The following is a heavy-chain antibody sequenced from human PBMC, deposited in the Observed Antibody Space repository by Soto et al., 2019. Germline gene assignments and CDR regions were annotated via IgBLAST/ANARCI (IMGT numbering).Heavy chain of an antibody. V-gene: IGHV3-33*01. CDR1: GFSFSSYA. CDR3: ARDVERTKANYYYYGMDV. CDR2: IWHDGSTT. D-gene: IGHD1-1*01. J-gene: IGHJ6*02. Sequence: QEQLVESGGGVVQPGRSLRLSCAASGFSFSSYAMHWVRQAPGKGLEWVALIWHDGSTTSYADSVKGRFTISRDNSKNTHYLQMNNLRAEDTAVYYCARDVERTKANYYYYGMDVWGRGTPVTVSS.